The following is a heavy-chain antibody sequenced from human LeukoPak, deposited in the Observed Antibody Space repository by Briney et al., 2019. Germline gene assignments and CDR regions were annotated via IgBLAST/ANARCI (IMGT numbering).Heavy chain of an antibody. Sequence: GGSLRLSCAASGFTFSAYWMSWVRQAPGKGLEWVANIKQDGSDKYYVDSVKGRFTISRDNAKNSLYLQMNSLRAEDTAVYYCARHTIYGSGSYLDYWGQGTLVTVSS. CDR2: IKQDGSDK. D-gene: IGHD3-10*01. CDR1: GFTFSAYW. J-gene: IGHJ4*02. V-gene: IGHV3-7*03. CDR3: ARHTIYGSGSYLDY.